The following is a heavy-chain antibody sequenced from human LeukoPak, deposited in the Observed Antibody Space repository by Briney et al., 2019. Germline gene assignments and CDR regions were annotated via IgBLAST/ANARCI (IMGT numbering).Heavy chain of an antibody. CDR1: GGSISSYY. D-gene: IGHD2-15*01. Sequence: SETLSLTCTVSGGSISSYYWSWIRQPAGKGLEWIGRIYTSGSTNYNPSLKSRVTMSVDTSKNQFSLKLSSVTATDTAVYYCARGVVAATMLQYYYYYYMDVWGKGTTVTVSS. CDR3: ARGVVAATMLQYYYYYYMDV. J-gene: IGHJ6*03. V-gene: IGHV4-4*07. CDR2: IYTSGST.